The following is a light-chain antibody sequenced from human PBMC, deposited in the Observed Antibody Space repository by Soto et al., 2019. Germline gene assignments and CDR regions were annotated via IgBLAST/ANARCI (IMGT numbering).Light chain of an antibody. J-gene: IGLJ1*01. CDR2: EIN. CDR3: SSFAGCNNFPYV. Sequence: QSVLTQPPSASGSPGQSVTIYCTGTSSDVGAYDYVSWYQQHPGKAPKLMIYEINKWPSGVPDRFSGSKSGNTASLTVSGTKAEDDADYYCSSFAGCNNFPYVFGNGTKVTVL. CDR1: SSDVGAYDY. V-gene: IGLV2-8*01.